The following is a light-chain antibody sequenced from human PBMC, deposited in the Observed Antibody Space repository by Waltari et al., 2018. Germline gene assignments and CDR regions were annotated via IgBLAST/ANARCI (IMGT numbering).Light chain of an antibody. V-gene: IGKV3-20*01. CDR2: GAS. J-gene: IGKJ1*01. Sequence: EVVLQQSPGLLSLSPGGTATLSCRASQSVSSTLAWYQQKPGQAPRLLIYGASNRATGIPARFTGSGSGTDFSLTISSLEPEDFAIYFCQQCVRLPATFGQGTKVEIK. CDR3: QQCVRLPAT. CDR1: QSVSST.